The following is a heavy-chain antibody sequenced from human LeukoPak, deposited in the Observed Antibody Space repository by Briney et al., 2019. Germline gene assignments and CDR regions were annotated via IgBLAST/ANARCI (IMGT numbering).Heavy chain of an antibody. Sequence: GGSLRPSCSASGFTFSSYAMHWVRQAPGKGLEYVSAISSNGGSTYYADSVKGRFTISRDNSKNTLYLQMSSLRAEDTAVYYCVKGYCSGDSCYPTTVKGNYFDYWGQGTLVTVSS. D-gene: IGHD2-15*01. CDR1: GFTFSSYA. CDR2: ISSNGGST. J-gene: IGHJ4*02. CDR3: VKGYCSGDSCYPTTVKGNYFDY. V-gene: IGHV3-64D*06.